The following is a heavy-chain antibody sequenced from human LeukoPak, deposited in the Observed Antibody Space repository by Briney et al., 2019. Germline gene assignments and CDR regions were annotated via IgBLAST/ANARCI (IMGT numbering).Heavy chain of an antibody. CDR1: GYTLTELS. D-gene: IGHD3-10*01. CDR3: ATPAYYYGSGSYYTQFDY. CDR2: FDPEDGET. V-gene: IGHV1-24*01. J-gene: IGHJ4*02. Sequence: ASVKLSCKVSGYTLTELSMHWVPQAPGKGREWRGGFDPEDGETIYAQKFQGRVTMTEDTSTDTAYMELSSLRSEDTAVYYCATPAYYYGSGSYYTQFDYWGQGTLVTVSS.